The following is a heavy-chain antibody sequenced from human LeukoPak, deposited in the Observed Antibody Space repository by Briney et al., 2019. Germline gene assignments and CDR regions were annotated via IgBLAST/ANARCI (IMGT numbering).Heavy chain of an antibody. D-gene: IGHD3-10*01. CDR3: ARDSYDLYGSGTYSVY. CDR2: INPNSGGT. Sequence: ASVKVSCKASGYTFTGYYMHWVRQAPGQGLEWMGWINPNSGGTNYAQKFLGRVTMTRDTSISTAYMELSRLRSDDTAMYYCARDSYDLYGSGTYSVYWGQGTLVTVSS. CDR1: GYTFTGYY. V-gene: IGHV1-2*02. J-gene: IGHJ4*02.